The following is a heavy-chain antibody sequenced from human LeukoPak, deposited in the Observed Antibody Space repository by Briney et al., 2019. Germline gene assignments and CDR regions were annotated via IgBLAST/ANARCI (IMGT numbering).Heavy chain of an antibody. CDR2: IYYSGST. Sequence: SETLSLTCTVSGDSISSYYWSWIRQPPGKGLEWIGYIYYSGSTNYNPSLKSRVTISVDTSKNQFSLKLSSVTAADTAVYYCARGPGPYCSGGSCYFMRWFDPWGQGTLVTVSS. D-gene: IGHD2-15*01. V-gene: IGHV4-59*12. J-gene: IGHJ5*02. CDR1: GDSISSYY. CDR3: ARGPGPYCSGGSCYFMRWFDP.